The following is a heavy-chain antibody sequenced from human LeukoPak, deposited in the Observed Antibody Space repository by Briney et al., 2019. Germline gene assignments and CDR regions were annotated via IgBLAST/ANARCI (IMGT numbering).Heavy chain of an antibody. D-gene: IGHD5-18*01. CDR2: IRYDGNNK. CDR1: GFTFSDYS. CDR3: AKAAGYSYGRECDY. J-gene: IGHJ4*02. V-gene: IGHV3-30*02. Sequence: GGSLRLSCAASGFTFSDYSMHWVRQAPGKGLNWVAFIRYDGNNKYYADSVKGRFTISRDNSKNTLYLQMNSLRAEDTAVYYCAKAAGYSYGRECDYWGQGTLVTVSS.